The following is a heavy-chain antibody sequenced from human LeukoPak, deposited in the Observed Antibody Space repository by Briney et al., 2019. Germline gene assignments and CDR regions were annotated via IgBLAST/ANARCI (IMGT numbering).Heavy chain of an antibody. CDR3: ARRYCSSISCYLYFDY. Sequence: ASVKVSCKASGYTFTDYYMHWVRQAPGQGLEWMGRINPNSGGTNYAQKFQGRVTMTRDTSISTAYMELSRLRSDDTAVYYCARRYCSSISCYLYFDYWGQGTLATVSS. CDR1: GYTFTDYY. V-gene: IGHV1-2*06. D-gene: IGHD2-2*01. CDR2: INPNSGGT. J-gene: IGHJ4*02.